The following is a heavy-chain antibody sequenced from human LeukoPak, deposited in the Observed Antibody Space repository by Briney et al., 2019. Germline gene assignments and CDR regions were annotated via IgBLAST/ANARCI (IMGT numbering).Heavy chain of an antibody. Sequence: SETLSLTCTVSGVSISSYYWSWIRQPPGKGLEWIGYIYYSGSTNYNPSLKSRVTISVDTSKNQFSLKLSSVTAADTAVYYCARGSNGYDAFDIWGQGTMVTVSS. CDR2: IYYSGST. CDR3: ARGSNGYDAFDI. D-gene: IGHD5-18*01. J-gene: IGHJ3*02. V-gene: IGHV4-59*01. CDR1: GVSISSYY.